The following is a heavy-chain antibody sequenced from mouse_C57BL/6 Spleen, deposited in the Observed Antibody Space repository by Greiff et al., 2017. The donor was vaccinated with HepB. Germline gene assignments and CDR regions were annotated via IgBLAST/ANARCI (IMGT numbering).Heavy chain of an antibody. Sequence: QVQLQQPGAELVRPGSSVKLSCKASGYTFTSYWMDWVKQRPGQGLEWIGNIYPSDSETHYNQKFKDKATLTVDKSSSTAYMQLSSLTSEDSAVYYCARRRNYYGSSLYFDYWGQGTTLTVSS. CDR1: GYTFTSYW. CDR3: ARRRNYYGSSLYFDY. CDR2: IYPSDSET. V-gene: IGHV1-61*01. J-gene: IGHJ2*01. D-gene: IGHD1-1*01.